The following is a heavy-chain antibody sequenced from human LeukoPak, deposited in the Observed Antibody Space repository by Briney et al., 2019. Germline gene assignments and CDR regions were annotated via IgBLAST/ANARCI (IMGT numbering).Heavy chain of an antibody. J-gene: IGHJ3*02. D-gene: IGHD1-26*01. CDR3: AREGGWENDAFDI. CDR1: GFTVSSYG. Sequence: GGSLRLSCAASGFTVSSYGMHWVRQAPGKGLEWVAVIWYGGSNKYYADSVKGRFTISRDNSKNTLYLQMNSLRAEDTAVYYCAREGGWENDAFDIWGQGTMVTVSS. V-gene: IGHV3-33*08. CDR2: IWYGGSNK.